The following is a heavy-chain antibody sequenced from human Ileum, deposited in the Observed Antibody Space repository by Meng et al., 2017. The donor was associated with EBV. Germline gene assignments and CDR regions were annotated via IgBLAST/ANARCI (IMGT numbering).Heavy chain of an antibody. J-gene: IGHJ4*02. CDR1: GGSVSIGGNY. CDR3: ARDGYSSGSD. V-gene: IGHV4-61*08. D-gene: IGHD6-19*01. CDR2: IYNSGST. Sequence: HVPRTESGPGLGKPSETLSLTCSVSGGSVSIGGNYWSWIRQPPGKGLEWIGYIYNSGSTNYNPSLKSRVTISVDTSKNQFSLKLSSVTAADTAVYYCARDGYSSGSDWGQGTLVTVAS.